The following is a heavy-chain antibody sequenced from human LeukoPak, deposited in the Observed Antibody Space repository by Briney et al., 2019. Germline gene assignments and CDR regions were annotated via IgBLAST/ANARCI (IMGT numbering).Heavy chain of an antibody. V-gene: IGHV4-61*02. CDR1: GGSISSGSYY. D-gene: IGHD4-17*01. Sequence: PSATLSLTCTVSGGSISSGSYYWSWIRQPAGKGLEWIGRIYTSGSTNYNPSLKSRVTISVDTSKNQFSLKLSSVTAADTAVYYCARVGDYPFRFDIWGQGTMVTVSS. CDR2: IYTSGST. CDR3: ARVGDYPFRFDI. J-gene: IGHJ3*02.